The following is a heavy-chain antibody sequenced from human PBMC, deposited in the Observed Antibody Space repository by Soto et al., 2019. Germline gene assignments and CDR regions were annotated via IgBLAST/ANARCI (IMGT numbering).Heavy chain of an antibody. CDR2: ISSSSSTI. Sequence: EVQLVESGGGLVQPGGSLRLSCAASGFTFSSYSMNWVRQAPGKGLEWVSYISSSSSTIYYADSVKGRFTISRDNAKNSLYLQMTSLRDEDTAVYYCARDDRAGYFQHWGQGTLVTVSS. V-gene: IGHV3-48*02. CDR1: GFTFSSYS. J-gene: IGHJ1*01. CDR3: ARDDRAGYFQH.